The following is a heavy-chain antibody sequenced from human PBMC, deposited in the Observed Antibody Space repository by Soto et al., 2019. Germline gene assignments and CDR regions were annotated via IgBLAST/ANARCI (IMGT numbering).Heavy chain of an antibody. V-gene: IGHV3-9*01. CDR3: AKAPVAATGRYYFDY. Sequence: EVQLVESGGGLVQPGRSLRLSCAASGFTFDDYAMHWVRQAPGKGLEWVSGISWNSGSIGYADSVKGRFTISRDNAKNSLYLQTNSLRAEDTALYYCAKAPVAATGRYYFDYWGQGTLVTVSS. CDR1: GFTFDDYA. CDR2: ISWNSGSI. J-gene: IGHJ4*02. D-gene: IGHD2-15*01.